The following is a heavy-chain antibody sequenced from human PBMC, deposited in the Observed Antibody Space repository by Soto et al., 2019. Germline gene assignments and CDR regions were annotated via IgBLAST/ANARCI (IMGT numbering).Heavy chain of an antibody. Sequence: SETLSLTCAVSRGSISSGGYSWSWIRQPPGKGLEWIGFIYHTGSTYYNPSLESRVTTSVDRSKNQLYLRLSSVTAADTAVYYCARDNTGSLDSWGQGTLVTVSS. V-gene: IGHV4-30-2*01. CDR3: ARDNTGSLDS. CDR1: RGSISSGGYS. J-gene: IGHJ5*01. CDR2: IYHTGST. D-gene: IGHD3-10*01.